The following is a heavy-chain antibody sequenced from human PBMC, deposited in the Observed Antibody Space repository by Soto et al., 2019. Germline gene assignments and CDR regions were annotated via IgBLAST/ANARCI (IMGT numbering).Heavy chain of an antibody. D-gene: IGHD5-18*01. Sequence: QVQLVQSGAEVKKPESSVKVSCKAPGGTFSTYAISWVRQAPGQGVEWMGGIIPMFGTENYAQRFQDRVTITEDESTNTVYMELSSLRSEDTAVYFCASGIQLWLRRINNGYSGWGQGTLVTVSS. CDR3: ASGIQLWLRRINNGYSG. J-gene: IGHJ4*02. CDR2: IIPMFGTE. V-gene: IGHV1-69*12. CDR1: GGTFSTYA.